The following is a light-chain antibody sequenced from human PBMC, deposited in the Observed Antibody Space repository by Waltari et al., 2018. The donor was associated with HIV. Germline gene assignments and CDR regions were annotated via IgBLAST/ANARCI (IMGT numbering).Light chain of an antibody. V-gene: IGKV4-1*01. CDR1: QSVLYSSNNNDD. CDR2: WAS. J-gene: IGKJ2*01. Sequence: DIVMTQSPDSLGVSLGERATISCKSNQSVLYSSNNNDDLAWYQPKTGQPPKLLIYWASTRESGVPDRFTGSGSGTDFTLTITSLQAEDVAVYYCQQYYNTPYTFGQGTRLEIK. CDR3: QQYYNTPYT.